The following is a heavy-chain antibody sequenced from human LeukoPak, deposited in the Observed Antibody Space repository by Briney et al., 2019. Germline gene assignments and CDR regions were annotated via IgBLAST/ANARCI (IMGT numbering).Heavy chain of an antibody. CDR1: GFTLSSYW. Sequence: GGSLRLSCAASGFTLSSYWMSWVRQAPGKGLKWVANIKQDGSEKYYVDSVKGRFTISRDNSKNTLYLQMNSLRAEDTAVYYCAKDSGWFQVSGHWFDPWGQGTLVTVSS. J-gene: IGHJ5*02. V-gene: IGHV3-7*01. CDR3: AKDSGWFQVSGHWFDP. D-gene: IGHD6-19*01. CDR2: IKQDGSEK.